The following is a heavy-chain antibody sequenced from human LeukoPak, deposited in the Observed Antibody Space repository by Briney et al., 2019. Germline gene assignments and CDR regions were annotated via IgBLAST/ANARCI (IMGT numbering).Heavy chain of an antibody. D-gene: IGHD2-2*01. CDR1: GYTFTSYD. Sequence: ASVKVSCKASGYTFTSYDINWVRQATGQGLEWMGWMNPNSGNTGYAQKFQGRVTMTRNTSISTAYMELSSLRSEDTAVYYCARSGPAAMGRYYYYYGMDVWGQGTTVTVSS. J-gene: IGHJ6*02. CDR2: MNPNSGNT. CDR3: ARSGPAAMGRYYYYYGMDV. V-gene: IGHV1-8*01.